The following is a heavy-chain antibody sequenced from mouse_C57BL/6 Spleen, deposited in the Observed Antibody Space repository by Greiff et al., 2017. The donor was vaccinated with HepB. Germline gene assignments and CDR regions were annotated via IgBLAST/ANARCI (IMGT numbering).Heavy chain of an antibody. CDR2: INPSSGYT. V-gene: IGHV1-4*01. CDR1: GYTFTSYT. J-gene: IGHJ4*01. Sequence: QVQLKESGAELARPGASVKMSCKASGYTFTSYTMHWVKQRPGQGLEWIGYINPSSGYTKYNQKFKDKATLTEDKSSSTAYMQLSSLTSEDSAVYYCARGGSAYYSNFAMDYWGQGTSVTVSS. D-gene: IGHD2-5*01. CDR3: ARGGSAYYSNFAMDY.